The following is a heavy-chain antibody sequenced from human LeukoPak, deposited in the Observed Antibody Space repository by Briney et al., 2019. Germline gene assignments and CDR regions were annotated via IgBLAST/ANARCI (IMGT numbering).Heavy chain of an antibody. CDR1: GYTFTCYY. D-gene: IGHD3-9*01. Sequence: ASVKVSCKTSGYTFTCYYIHWVRQAPGQGLEWMGWINPDSGDTDYAQKFQARVTMTRDRSISTAYMELSRLRSDDTAVYYCAKTNYDILTGYYEGGSYHYYYMDVWGKGTTVTVSS. V-gene: IGHV1-2*02. CDR3: AKTNYDILTGYYEGGSYHYYYMDV. CDR2: INPDSGDT. J-gene: IGHJ6*03.